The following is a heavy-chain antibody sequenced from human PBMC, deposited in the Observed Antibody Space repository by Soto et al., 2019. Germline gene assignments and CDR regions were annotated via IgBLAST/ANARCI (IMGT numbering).Heavy chain of an antibody. CDR3: ARAPRVGAAAASPLRENDY. D-gene: IGHD6-13*01. Sequence: QVQLQQWGAGLLKPSETLSLTCAVYGGSFSGYYWSWIRQPPGKGLEWIGEINHSGSTNYNPSLKSRVTISVDTSKNQCSLKLSSVTAADTAVYYCARAPRVGAAAASPLRENDYWGQGTLVTVSS. CDR1: GGSFSGYY. CDR2: INHSGST. J-gene: IGHJ4*02. V-gene: IGHV4-34*01.